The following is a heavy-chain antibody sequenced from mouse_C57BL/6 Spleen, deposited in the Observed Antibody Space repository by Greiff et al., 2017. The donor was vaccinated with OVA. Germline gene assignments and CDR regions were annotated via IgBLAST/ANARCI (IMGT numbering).Heavy chain of an antibody. CDR3: ASYGNYEDWYFDV. J-gene: IGHJ1*03. CDR1: GYTFTSYW. Sequence: VQLQQPGAELVKPGASVKLSCKASGYTFTSYWMHWVKQRPGQGLEWIGMIHPNSGSTNYNEKFKSKATLTVDKSSSTAYMQLSSLTSEDSAVYYCASYGNYEDWYFDVWGTGTTVTVSS. D-gene: IGHD2-1*01. CDR2: IHPNSGST. V-gene: IGHV1-64*01.